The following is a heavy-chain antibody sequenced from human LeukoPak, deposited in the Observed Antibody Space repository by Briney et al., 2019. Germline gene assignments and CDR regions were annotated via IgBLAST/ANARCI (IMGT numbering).Heavy chain of an antibody. V-gene: IGHV3-11*01. D-gene: IGHD4-17*01. CDR1: GFTFSDYY. CDR2: ISSSGSTI. CDR3: ARDSTGDPHYYYYGMDV. Sequence: GGSLRLSCAASGFTFSDYYMSWIRQAPGKGLEWVSYISSSGSTIYYADSVKRRFTVSRDNAKNSLYLQMNSLRAEDTAVYYCARDSTGDPHYYYYGMDVWGQGTTVTVSS. J-gene: IGHJ6*02.